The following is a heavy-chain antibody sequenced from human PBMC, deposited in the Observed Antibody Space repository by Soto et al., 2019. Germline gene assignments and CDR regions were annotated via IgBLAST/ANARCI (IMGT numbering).Heavy chain of an antibody. D-gene: IGHD3-10*01. V-gene: IGHV3-30*18. J-gene: IGHJ3*02. CDR3: AKDNVVRGRSGALDI. CDR1: DFTFSYYG. CDR2: TSHDGSRK. Sequence: HVQLVESGGGVVQPGGSLKLSCEASDFTFSYYGMTWVRQAPGKGLDWVALTSHDGSRKYYGDSVRGRFTISRDNSKKTLILQMDSLGPEDTAIYYCAKDNVVRGRSGALDIWGQGTTVTVSS.